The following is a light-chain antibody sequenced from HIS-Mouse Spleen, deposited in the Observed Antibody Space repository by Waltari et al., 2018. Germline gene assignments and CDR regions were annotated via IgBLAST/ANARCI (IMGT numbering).Light chain of an antibody. J-gene: IGLJ2*01. Sequence: SYELTQPPSVSVSPGQTARITCSGDALPKKYAYWYQQKSGQAPVLVIYEASTRPSGIPGRFSGSSSGTMATLTISGAQVEDEADYYCYSTDSSGNHRVFGGGTKLTVL. CDR1: ALPKKY. CDR2: EAS. CDR3: YSTDSSGNHRV. V-gene: IGLV3-10*01.